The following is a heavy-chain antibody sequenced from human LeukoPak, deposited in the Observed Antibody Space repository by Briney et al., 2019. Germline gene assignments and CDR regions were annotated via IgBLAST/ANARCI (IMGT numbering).Heavy chain of an antibody. Sequence: GRSLRLSCAASGFTFSSYAMHWVRQAPGKGLEWVAVISYDGSNKYYADSVKGRFTISRDNSKNTLYLQMNSLRAEDTAVYYCAREYPLYWGQGTLVTVSS. J-gene: IGHJ4*02. V-gene: IGHV3-30*01. CDR1: GFTFSSYA. CDR2: ISYDGSNK. CDR3: AREYPLY.